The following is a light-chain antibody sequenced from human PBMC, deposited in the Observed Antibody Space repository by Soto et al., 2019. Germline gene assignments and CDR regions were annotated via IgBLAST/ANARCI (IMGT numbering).Light chain of an antibody. J-gene: IGLJ2*01. CDR1: TSDVGAYNY. CDR2: DVN. V-gene: IGLV2-11*01. Sequence: QSVLTQPRSVSGSSGQSVTISCTGTTSDVGAYNYVSWYQQQHPGKAPKLIIYDVNKRPSGVPYRFSGSKSGNTASLTISGLQAEDEADYYCCSYAGSYSIFGGGTKLTVL. CDR3: CSYAGSYSI.